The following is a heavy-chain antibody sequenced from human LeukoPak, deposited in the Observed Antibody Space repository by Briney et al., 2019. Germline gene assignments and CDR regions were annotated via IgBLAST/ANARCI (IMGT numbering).Heavy chain of an antibody. CDR3: ARGGSGWPLDY. Sequence: ASVTVSCKTSVYTFTTFDINWVRQATGQGLEWMGWMNPNSGNTGFAQKFQGRLTMTRNTSINTAYMELNTLRSEDTAVYYCARGGSGWPLDYWGQGTLVTVSS. D-gene: IGHD6-25*01. CDR1: VYTFTTFD. CDR2: MNPNSGNT. J-gene: IGHJ4*02. V-gene: IGHV1-8*01.